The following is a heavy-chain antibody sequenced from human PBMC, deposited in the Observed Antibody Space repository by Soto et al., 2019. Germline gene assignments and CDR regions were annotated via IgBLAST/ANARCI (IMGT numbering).Heavy chain of an antibody. CDR3: ARVLPAETGSSGWEFFDY. CDR2: IIPIFGTA. Sequence: QVQLVQSGAEVKKPGSSVKVSCKASGGTFSSYAISWVRQAPGQGLEWMAGIIPIFGTANYAQKFQGRVTITADESTSTAYMELSSLRSEDTAVYYGARVLPAETGSSGWEFFDYWGRGALVTVS. J-gene: IGHJ4*02. V-gene: IGHV1-69*01. CDR1: GGTFSSYA. D-gene: IGHD6-19*01.